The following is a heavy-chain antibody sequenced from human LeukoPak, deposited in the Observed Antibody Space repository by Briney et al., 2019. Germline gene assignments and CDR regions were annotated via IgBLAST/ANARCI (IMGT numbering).Heavy chain of an antibody. D-gene: IGHD2-21*02. J-gene: IGHJ4*02. V-gene: IGHV3-11*01. CDR2: ISSSGSTI. CDR1: GFTFSDYY. Sequence: KTGGSLRLSCAASGFTFSDYYMSWIRQAPGKGPEWISYISSSGSTIYCADSVKGRFTISRDNAKKSLYLQMHSLRVEDTAVYYCARGRWGLRHLDYWGQGTLVTVSS. CDR3: ARGRWGLRHLDY.